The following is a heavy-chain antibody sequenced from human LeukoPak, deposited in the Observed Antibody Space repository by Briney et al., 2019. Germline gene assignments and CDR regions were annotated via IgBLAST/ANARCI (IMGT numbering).Heavy chain of an antibody. J-gene: IGHJ6*02. CDR3: AKECGYSSSWYPGGYGMDV. Sequence: PGGSLRLSCAASGFTFDDYAMHWVRQAPGKGLEWVSGISWNSGSIGYADSVKGRFTISRDNAKNSLYLQMNSLRAEDTALYYCAKECGYSSSWYPGGYGMDVWGQGTTVTVSS. CDR2: ISWNSGSI. V-gene: IGHV3-9*01. D-gene: IGHD6-13*01. CDR1: GFTFDDYA.